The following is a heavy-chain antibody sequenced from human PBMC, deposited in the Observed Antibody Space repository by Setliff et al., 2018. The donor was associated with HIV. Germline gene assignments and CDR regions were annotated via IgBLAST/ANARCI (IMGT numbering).Heavy chain of an antibody. CDR2: INSASGGT. V-gene: IGHV1-2*02. D-gene: IGHD3-3*02. CDR3: ARDYLHFFDI. CDR1: GYTFTDYY. J-gene: IGHJ3*02. Sequence: GASVKVSCKASGYTFTDYYIHLVRQAPGQGLEWMGWINSASGGTNYAQNFQGRVTVTRDTSINTAYVELTSLKSDDTAVYYCARDYLHFFDIWGQGTMVTVSS.